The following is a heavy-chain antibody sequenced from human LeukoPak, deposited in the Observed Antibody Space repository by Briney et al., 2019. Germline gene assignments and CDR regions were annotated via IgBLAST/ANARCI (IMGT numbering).Heavy chain of an antibody. D-gene: IGHD3-22*01. CDR1: GGSLSSSSYY. CDR3: ARHPSSIVVVIYYFDY. CDR2: IYYSGST. Sequence: SETLSLTCTVSGGSLSSSSYYWGWLRQPPGKGLEWIGSIYYSGSTYYNPSLKSRVTISVDTSKNQFSLKLSSVTAADTAVYYCARHPSSIVVVIYYFDYWGQGTLVTVSS. J-gene: IGHJ4*02. V-gene: IGHV4-39*01.